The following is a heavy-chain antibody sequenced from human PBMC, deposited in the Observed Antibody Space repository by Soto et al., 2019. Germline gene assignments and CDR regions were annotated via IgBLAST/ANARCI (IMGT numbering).Heavy chain of an antibody. CDR2: INPSGGST. CDR1: GYTFTSYY. CDR3: ARALLWFGELLFSHDAFDI. V-gene: IGHV1-46*03. D-gene: IGHD3-10*01. J-gene: IGHJ3*02. Sequence: GASVKVSCKASGYTFTSYYMHWVRQAPGQGLEWMGIINPSGGSTSYAQKFQGRVTMTRDTSTSTVYMELSSLRSEDTAVYYCARALLWFGELLFSHDAFDIWGQGTMVTVSS.